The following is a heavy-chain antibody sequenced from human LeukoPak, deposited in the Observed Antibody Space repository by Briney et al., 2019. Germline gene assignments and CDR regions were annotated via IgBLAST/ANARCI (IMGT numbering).Heavy chain of an antibody. V-gene: IGHV3-21*05. CDR2: ISGSGHDI. Sequence: GGSLRLSCAASGFTFDDYGMSWVRQAPGKGLEWVAYISGSGHDINYSDSVKGRFTISRDNAKNSLYLQMNSLRAEDTAVYYCARDGSYSSSWYFDYWGQGTLVTVSS. CDR1: GFTFDDYG. J-gene: IGHJ4*02. CDR3: ARDGSYSSSWYFDY. D-gene: IGHD6-13*01.